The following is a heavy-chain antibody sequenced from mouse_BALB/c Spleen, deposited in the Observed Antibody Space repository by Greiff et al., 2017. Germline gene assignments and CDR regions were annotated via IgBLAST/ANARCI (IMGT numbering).Heavy chain of an antibody. V-gene: IGHV3-6*02. D-gene: IGHD1-1*01. J-gene: IGHJ2*01. Sequence: EVKLLESGPGLVKPSQSLSLTCSVTGYSITSGYYWNWIRQFPGNKLEWMGYISYDGSNNYNPSLKNRISITRDTSKNQFFLKLNSVTTEDTATYYCERDYYGSSWDYWGQGTTLTVSS. CDR3: ERDYYGSSWDY. CDR2: ISYDGSN. CDR1: GYSITSGYY.